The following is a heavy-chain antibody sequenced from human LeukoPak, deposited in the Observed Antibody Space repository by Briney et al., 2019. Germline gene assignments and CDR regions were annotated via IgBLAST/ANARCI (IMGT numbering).Heavy chain of an antibody. V-gene: IGHV3-15*01. CDR3: TTDPRD. J-gene: IGHJ4*02. CDR2: IKGKTQGGTT. Sequence: PGGSLRLSCAASGFTFSDAWMNWVRQAPGKGLEWVGRIKGKTQGGTTDYAAPVKGRFTISRDDSKNTLYLQMDSLKTEDTAVYYCTTDPRDWGQGTHVTVSS. CDR1: GFTFSDAW.